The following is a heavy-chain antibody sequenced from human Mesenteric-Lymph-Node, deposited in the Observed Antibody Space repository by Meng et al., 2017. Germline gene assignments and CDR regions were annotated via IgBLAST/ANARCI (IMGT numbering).Heavy chain of an antibody. CDR3: ARSSYGEQNRKFDY. V-gene: IGHV1-69*01. J-gene: IGHJ4*02. D-gene: IGHD4-17*01. CDR1: GGTFSSYA. CDR2: IIPIFGTA. Sequence: QVRLVQSGAEVKKAGSSWKVSCKAYGGTFSSYAISWVRQAPGQGLEWMGGIIPIFGTANYAQKFQGRVTITADESTSTAYMELSSLRSEDTAVYYCARSSYGEQNRKFDYWGQGTLVTVSS.